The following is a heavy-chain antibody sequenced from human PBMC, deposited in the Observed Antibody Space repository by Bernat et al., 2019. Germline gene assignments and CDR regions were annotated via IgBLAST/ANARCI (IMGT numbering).Heavy chain of an antibody. D-gene: IGHD5-12*01. Sequence: QVQLVQSGAEVKKPGASVKVSCKASGYTFTIYYIHWVRQAPGQGLEWMGIINGGSGSTSHAQKFQDRVTLTSDTSTSTVYMDLRSLRSEETAEYDCVRGGWSGYDREADYWGQGTQVTVSS. CDR3: VRGGWSGYDREADY. CDR2: INGGSGST. CDR1: GYTFTIYY. J-gene: IGHJ4*02. V-gene: IGHV1-46*01.